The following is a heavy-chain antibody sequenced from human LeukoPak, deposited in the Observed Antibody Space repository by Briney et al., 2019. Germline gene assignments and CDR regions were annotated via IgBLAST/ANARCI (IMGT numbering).Heavy chain of an antibody. D-gene: IGHD6-13*01. CDR2: IFYSGST. V-gene: IGHV4-59*08. J-gene: IGHJ6*02. Sequence: PAETLSLTCTVSGGSISSYYWSWIRQPPGKGLEWIGYIFYSGSTNYNPSLKSRVTISVATSKNQFSLKLSSVTAADTAVYYCARQSRGAAAGMDVWGQGTTVTVSS. CDR3: ARQSRGAAAGMDV. CDR1: GGSISSYY.